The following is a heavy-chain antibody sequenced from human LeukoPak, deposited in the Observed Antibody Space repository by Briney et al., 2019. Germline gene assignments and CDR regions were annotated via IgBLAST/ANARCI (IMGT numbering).Heavy chain of an antibody. J-gene: IGHJ4*02. CDR1: QLIVSFCY. D-gene: IGHD3-16*01. V-gene: IGHV3-66*01. CDR2: IYSGGGT. CDR3: ARGGPEGGDY. Sequence: QAGGSLRLTCAPCQLIVSFCYMTWLRQAPEKGLEWVSVIYSGGGTYHADSVKGRFTMSRDNSKNTPYLQMNSLRAEDTTVYYLARGGPEGGDYWGQGTLVTVSS.